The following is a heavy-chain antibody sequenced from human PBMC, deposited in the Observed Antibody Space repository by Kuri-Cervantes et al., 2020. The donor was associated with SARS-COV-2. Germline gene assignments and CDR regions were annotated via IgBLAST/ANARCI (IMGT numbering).Heavy chain of an antibody. Sequence: GSLRLSCAVYGGSFSGYYWSWIRQPPGEGLEWIGEINHSGSTNYNPSLKSRVTISVDTSKNQFSLKLSSVTAADTAVYYCARHRWFDPWGQGTLVTVSS. V-gene: IGHV4-34*01. J-gene: IGHJ5*02. CDR2: INHSGST. CDR3: ARHRWFDP. D-gene: IGHD1-14*01. CDR1: GGSFSGYY.